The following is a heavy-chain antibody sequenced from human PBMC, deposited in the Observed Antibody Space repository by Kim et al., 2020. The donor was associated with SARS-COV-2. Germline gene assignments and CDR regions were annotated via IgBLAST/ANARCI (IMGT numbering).Heavy chain of an antibody. V-gene: IGHV3-15*01. D-gene: IGHD4-17*01. CDR1: GFTFSNAW. CDR2: IKSKTDGWTT. Sequence: GGSLRLSCVASGFTFSNAWMSWVRQAPGKGLEWVGRIKSKTDGWTTDYAAPVKGRFTISRDDPKNTLYLQINSLKTEDTAVYYCTTDLHDYGDYDYWGQG. CDR3: TTDLHDYGDYDY. J-gene: IGHJ4*02.